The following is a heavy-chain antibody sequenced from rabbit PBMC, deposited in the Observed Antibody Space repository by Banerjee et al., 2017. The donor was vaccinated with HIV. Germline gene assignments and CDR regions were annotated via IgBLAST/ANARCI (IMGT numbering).Heavy chain of an antibody. D-gene: IGHD6-1*01. V-gene: IGHV1S40*01. CDR3: ARAGYAGYGYGPKYGMDL. CDR1: GFSFSSSYY. CDR2: IYAGSSGST. Sequence: QSLEESGGDLVKPGASLTLTCTASGFSFSSSYYMCWVRQAPGKGLEWIACIYAGSSGSTYYASWAKGRFTISKTSSTTVTLQMTSLTAADTATYFCARAGYAGYGYGPKYGMDLWGQGTLVTVS. J-gene: IGHJ3*01.